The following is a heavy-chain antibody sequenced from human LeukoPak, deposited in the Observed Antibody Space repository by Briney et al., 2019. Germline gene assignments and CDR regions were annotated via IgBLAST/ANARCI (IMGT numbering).Heavy chain of an antibody. D-gene: IGHD4-17*01. V-gene: IGHV4-59*01. CDR1: GGSISSYY. CDR2: IYYSGRT. Sequence: SETLSLTCTVSGGSISSYYWSWIRQPPGKGLEWIGYIYYSGRTNSNPSLKSRVTISVDPSNHQFSLKLSSVTAADTAVYYCARDYGDYAGGGWCDPWGEGTLVTVSS. CDR3: ARDYGDYAGGGWCDP. J-gene: IGHJ5*02.